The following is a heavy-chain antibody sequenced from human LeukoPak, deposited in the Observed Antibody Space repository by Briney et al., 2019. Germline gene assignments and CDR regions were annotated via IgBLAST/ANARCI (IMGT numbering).Heavy chain of an antibody. D-gene: IGHD2-8*01. CDR2: VTAFNDNT. CDR3: VRDYCTNGVCYRDSMDV. V-gene: IGHV1-18*01. J-gene: IGHJ6*03. CDR1: GFALTTYN. Sequence: ASVKVSCKASGFALTTYNIVWLRQAPGQGLEWVGWVTAFNDNTHYSRKVQGRVTMTRDMSTSTVYMELSSLRSEDTAVYYCVRDYCTNGVCYRDSMDVWGKGTTVTVSS.